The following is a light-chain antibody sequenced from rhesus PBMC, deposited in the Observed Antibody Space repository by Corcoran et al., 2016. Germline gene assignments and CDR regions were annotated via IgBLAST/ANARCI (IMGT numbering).Light chain of an antibody. CDR2: KAS. CDR1: ENVNNY. J-gene: IGKJ4*01. Sequence: DIQMTQSPSSLSASVGDRVTITCWASENVNNYLNWYQQKQGKDPKLQIYKASTLQSGVPSRFGGSGSGTDYTFTISSLQPEDVATYYCQHGYGTPLTFGGGTKVDI. V-gene: IGKV1-74*01. CDR3: QHGYGTPLT.